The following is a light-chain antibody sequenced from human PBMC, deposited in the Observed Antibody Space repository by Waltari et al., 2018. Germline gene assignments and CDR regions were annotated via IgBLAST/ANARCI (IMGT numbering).Light chain of an antibody. CDR2: YDS. Sequence: SYVLTQPPSVSVAPGKTARITCGGNNIGSKSVHWYQQKPGQAPVLVIYYDSDWPSGIPERFSGSNSGNTATLTISRVEAGDEADYYCQVCDSSSDPVFGGGTKLTVL. CDR1: NIGSKS. CDR3: QVCDSSSDPV. V-gene: IGLV3-21*04. J-gene: IGLJ3*02.